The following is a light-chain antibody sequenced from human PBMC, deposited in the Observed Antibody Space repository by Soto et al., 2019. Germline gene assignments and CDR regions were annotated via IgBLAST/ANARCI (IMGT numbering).Light chain of an antibody. CDR1: NIGSKN. Sequence: SSELTQPLSVSVALGQTARITCGGNNIGSKNVHWYQQKPDQAPVLVIYRDSNRPSGIPERFSGSNSGNTATLTISRAQAGDEADYYCQVWDSSTEVFGTGTKLTVL. V-gene: IGLV3-9*01. J-gene: IGLJ1*01. CDR3: QVWDSSTEV. CDR2: RDS.